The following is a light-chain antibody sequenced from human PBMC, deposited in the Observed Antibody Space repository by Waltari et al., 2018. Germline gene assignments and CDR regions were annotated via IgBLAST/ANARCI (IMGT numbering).Light chain of an antibody. Sequence: DIQMTQSPSSVSASVGDRVTITRRASQDINNCLAWYHQKPGKAPNLLIYDASSLESGVPSRFSGSGSGADFTLTITSLQSEDFATYYCQQAKSFPHTFGGGTKVEIK. CDR3: QQAKSFPHT. V-gene: IGKV1-12*01. J-gene: IGKJ4*01. CDR2: DAS. CDR1: QDINNC.